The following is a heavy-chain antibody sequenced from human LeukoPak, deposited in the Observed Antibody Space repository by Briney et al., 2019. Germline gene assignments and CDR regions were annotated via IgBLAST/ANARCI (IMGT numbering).Heavy chain of an antibody. V-gene: IGHV4-38-2*02. J-gene: IGHJ5*02. CDR2: IYHDGNT. CDR3: ARGLIVVVAATGVSNWFDP. Sequence: SETLSLTCSVSGYSISSGYYWGWIRQPPGKGLEWIGNIYHDGNTNYNPSLKSRVTISVDASKNQFSLKLSSVTAADTAVYYCARGLIVVVAATGVSNWFDPWGQGTLVTVSS. D-gene: IGHD2-15*01. CDR1: GYSISSGYY.